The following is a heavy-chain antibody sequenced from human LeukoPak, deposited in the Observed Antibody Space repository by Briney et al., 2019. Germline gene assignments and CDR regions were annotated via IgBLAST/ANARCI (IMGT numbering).Heavy chain of an antibody. D-gene: IGHD2-2*01. CDR2: IIPILGIA. CDR1: GGTFSSYA. CDR3: ARGGVVPAAIDY. J-gene: IGHJ4*02. Sequence: SVKVSCKASGGTFSSYAISRVRQAPGQGLEWMGRIIPILGIANYAQKFQGRVTITADKSTSTAYMELSSPRSEDTAVYYCARGGVVPAAIDYWGQGTLVTVSS. V-gene: IGHV1-69*04.